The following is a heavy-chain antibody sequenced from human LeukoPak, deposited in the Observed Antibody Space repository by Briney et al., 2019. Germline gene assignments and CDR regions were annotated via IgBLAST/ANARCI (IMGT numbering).Heavy chain of an antibody. CDR3: ARDSAVTALDY. Sequence: GGSLRLSCAASGFIFSSYGMHWVRQAPGKGLEWVGVITYDGSNKYYGDSVKGRFTISRDISKSTLYLQMNSLRAEDTAVYYCARDSAVTALDYWGQGTLVTVSS. V-gene: IGHV3-33*05. CDR2: ITYDGSNK. CDR1: GFIFSSYG. D-gene: IGHD2-21*02. J-gene: IGHJ4*02.